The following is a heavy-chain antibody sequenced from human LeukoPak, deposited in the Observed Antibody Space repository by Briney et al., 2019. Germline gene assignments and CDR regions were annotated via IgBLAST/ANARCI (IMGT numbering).Heavy chain of an antibody. D-gene: IGHD2-15*01. Sequence: GGSLRLSCAASGFTFSSYSMNWVRQAPGKGLEWVSSISSSSSYIYYADSVKGRFTISRDNAKNTLYLQMNSLRAEDTAFYYCARDHCSGGSCYSAYWGQGTLVTVSS. CDR1: GFTFSSYS. V-gene: IGHV3-21*04. CDR2: ISSSSSYI. J-gene: IGHJ4*02. CDR3: ARDHCSGGSCYSAY.